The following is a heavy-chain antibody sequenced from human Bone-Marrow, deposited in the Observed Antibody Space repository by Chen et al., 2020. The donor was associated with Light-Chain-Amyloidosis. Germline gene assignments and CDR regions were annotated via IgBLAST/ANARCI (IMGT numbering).Heavy chain of an antibody. Sequence: EVQLVESGGGLVQPGRSLRLSCTASGFTFGDYAMSWFRQAPGKGLGWVGFIRSKAYGGTTEYAASVKGRFTISRDDSKSIAYLQMNSLKTEDTAVYYCTRDVRFLEWLPSFDYWGQGTLVTVSS. CDR1: GFTFGDYA. D-gene: IGHD3-3*01. CDR3: TRDVRFLEWLPSFDY. CDR2: IRSKAYGGTT. V-gene: IGHV3-49*03. J-gene: IGHJ4*02.